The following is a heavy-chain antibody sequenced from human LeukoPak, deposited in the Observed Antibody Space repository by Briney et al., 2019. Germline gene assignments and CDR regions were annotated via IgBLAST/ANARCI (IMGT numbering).Heavy chain of an antibody. Sequence: SETLSLTCTVSGGSISSNYWSWIRQPPGKGLEWIGYIYSRGSTNFNPSLKSRVTISVDTSKNQFSLKLSSVTAADTAVYYCAGGPGDYAYWGQGTLVTVSS. V-gene: IGHV4-59*01. CDR3: AGGPGDYAY. CDR1: GGSISSNY. D-gene: IGHD4-17*01. J-gene: IGHJ4*02. CDR2: IYSRGST.